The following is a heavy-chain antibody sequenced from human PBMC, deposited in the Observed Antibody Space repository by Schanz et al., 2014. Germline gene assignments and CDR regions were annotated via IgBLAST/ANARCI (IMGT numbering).Heavy chain of an antibody. CDR2: ISGSGGST. CDR1: GFTASSHS. V-gene: IGHV3-23*04. D-gene: IGHD3-10*01. J-gene: IGHJ3*02. CDR3: AKGRFGELSAFDI. Sequence: EVQLVESGGGLVKPGGSLRLSCGVSGFTASSHSMNWVRQAPGKGLEWVSAISGSGGSTYYADSVKGRFTISRDNFKNTLYLQMNSLRAEDTAVYYCAKGRFGELSAFDIWGQGTMVTVSS.